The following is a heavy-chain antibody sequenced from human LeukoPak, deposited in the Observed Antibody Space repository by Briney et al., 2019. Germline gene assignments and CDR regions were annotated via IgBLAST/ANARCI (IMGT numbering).Heavy chain of an antibody. CDR2: INPSGGST. V-gene: IGHV1-46*01. D-gene: IGHD3-22*01. CDR3: ARADSGGDSSGYKWFDH. J-gene: IGHJ5*02. CDR1: GYTFTNYA. Sequence: GASVKVSCKTSGYTFTNYAMNWVRQAPGQGLEWMGIINPSGGSTSYAQKFQGRITMTRDTSTSTVYMELSSLRSEDTAVYYCARADSGGDSSGYKWFDHWGQGTLVTVSS.